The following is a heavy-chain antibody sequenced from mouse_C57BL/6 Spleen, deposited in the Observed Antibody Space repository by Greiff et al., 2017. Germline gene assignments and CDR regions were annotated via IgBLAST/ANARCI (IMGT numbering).Heavy chain of an antibody. CDR3: TREGDYDFYARDY. CDR1: GFTFSSYA. J-gene: IGHJ4*01. CDR2: ISSGGDYI. Sequence: EVQVVESGEGLVKPGGSLKLSCAASGFTFSSYAMSWVRQTPEKRLEWVAYISSGGDYIYYADTVKGRFTISRDNARNTLYLQMSSLKSEDTAMYYCTREGDYDFYARDYWGQGTSVTVSS. V-gene: IGHV5-9-1*02. D-gene: IGHD2-4*01.